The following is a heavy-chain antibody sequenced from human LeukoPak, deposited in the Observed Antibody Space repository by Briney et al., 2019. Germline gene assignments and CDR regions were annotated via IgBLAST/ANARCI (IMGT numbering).Heavy chain of an antibody. CDR1: GYTFTSYA. D-gene: IGHD5-24*01. Sequence: ASVKVSCKASGYTFTSYAMHWVRQAPGQRLEWMGWINAGNGNTKYSQKFQGRVTITRDTSASTAYMELSSLRSEDTAVYYCARDSSGWLQLSSTFDYWGQGTLVTVSS. J-gene: IGHJ4*02. V-gene: IGHV1-3*01. CDR2: INAGNGNT. CDR3: ARDSSGWLQLSSTFDY.